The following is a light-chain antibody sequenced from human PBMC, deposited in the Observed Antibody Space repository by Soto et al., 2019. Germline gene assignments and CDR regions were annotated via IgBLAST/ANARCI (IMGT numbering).Light chain of an antibody. CDR1: QTISNY. J-gene: IGKJ2*01. CDR3: QQSYSFPYT. V-gene: IGKV1-39*01. Sequence: DIQMTQSPSSLSASVGDRVTITCRPSQTISNYLNWYQQKPGKAPKFLIYAASNLQNGVPSRFSGRTSGADFTLTINGLQPEYFATYYWQQSYSFPYTFGQGPKLE. CDR2: AAS.